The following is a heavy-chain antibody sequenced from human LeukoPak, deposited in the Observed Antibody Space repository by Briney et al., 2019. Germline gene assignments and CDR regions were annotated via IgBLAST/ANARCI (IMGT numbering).Heavy chain of an antibody. D-gene: IGHD5-24*01. Sequence: SETLSLTCTVSGGSISSYYWSWIRQPPGKGLEWIGYIYYSGSTNYNPSLKSRVTISVDTSKNQFSLKLSSVTAADTAVYYCARVGGYNSPFVYWGQGTLVTVTS. CDR1: GGSISSYY. CDR2: IYYSGST. CDR3: ARVGGYNSPFVY. J-gene: IGHJ4*02. V-gene: IGHV4-59*01.